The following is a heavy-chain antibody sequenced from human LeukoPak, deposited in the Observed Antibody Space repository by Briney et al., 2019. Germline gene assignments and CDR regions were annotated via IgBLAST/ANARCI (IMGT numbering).Heavy chain of an antibody. D-gene: IGHD3-3*01. CDR1: GFTFSSYG. CDR3: AKGGFGVVRYYFDY. Sequence: GGSLRLSCAASGFTFSSYGMHWVRQAPGKGLEGVAVISYDGSNKYYADSVKGRFTISRDNSKNTLYLQMNSLRAEDTAVYYCAKGGFGVVRYYFDYWGQGTLVTVSS. CDR2: ISYDGSNK. J-gene: IGHJ4*02. V-gene: IGHV3-30*18.